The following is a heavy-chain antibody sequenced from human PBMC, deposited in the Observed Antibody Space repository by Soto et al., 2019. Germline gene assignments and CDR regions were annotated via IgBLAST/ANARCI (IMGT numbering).Heavy chain of an antibody. J-gene: IGHJ6*02. CDR3: ARGRGIGFSSTWNIYWYYNMDV. CDR2: IIPMFATT. CDR1: GGTFSDYA. V-gene: IGHV1-69*01. Sequence: QVQLVQSGAEVRKSGSSVKVSCKAAGGTFSDYALSWVRQAPGQGLEWMGGIIPMFATTNYAQKFQGRVTITADDSGTTAHMELSSLKSEDTAVYYCARGRGIGFSSTWNIYWYYNMDVWGQGTTVTVSS. D-gene: IGHD6-13*01.